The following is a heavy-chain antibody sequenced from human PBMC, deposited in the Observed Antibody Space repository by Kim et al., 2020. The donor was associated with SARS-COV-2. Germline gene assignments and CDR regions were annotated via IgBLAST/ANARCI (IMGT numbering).Heavy chain of an antibody. J-gene: IGHJ5*02. D-gene: IGHD2-15*01. V-gene: IGHV1-69*04. CDR1: GGTFSSYA. CDR2: IIPILGIA. Sequence: SVKVSCKASGGTFSSYAISWVRQAPGQGLEWMGRIIPILGIANYAQKFQGRVTITADKSTSTAYMELSSLRSEDTAVYYCARPACSGGSCYYNWFDPWG. CDR3: ARPACSGGSCYYNWFDP.